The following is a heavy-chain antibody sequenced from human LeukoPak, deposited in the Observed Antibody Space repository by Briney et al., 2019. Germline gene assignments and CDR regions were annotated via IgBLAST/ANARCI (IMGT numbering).Heavy chain of an antibody. Sequence: GGSLRLSCAASGFTFSSYSMNWVRQAPGKGLEWVSYISSSSSTIYYADSVKGRFTISRDNAKNSLYLQMNSLRAEDTAVYYCARLRSSGYIDYWGQGTLVTVSS. CDR3: ARLRSSGYIDY. D-gene: IGHD3-22*01. CDR2: ISSSSSTI. V-gene: IGHV3-48*01. CDR1: GFTFSSYS. J-gene: IGHJ4*02.